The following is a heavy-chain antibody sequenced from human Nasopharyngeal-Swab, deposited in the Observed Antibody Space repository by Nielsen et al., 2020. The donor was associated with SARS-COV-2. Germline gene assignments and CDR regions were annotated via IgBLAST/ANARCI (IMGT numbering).Heavy chain of an antibody. D-gene: IGHD6-13*01. V-gene: IGHV3-23*01. CDR3: ARGSYSSSLYYGMDV. J-gene: IGHJ6*02. CDR2: ISGSGGST. CDR1: GFTFSSYA. Sequence: GESLKISCAASGFTFSSYAMSWVRQAPGKGLEWVSAISGSGGSTYYADSVKGRFTISRDNSKNTLYLQMNSLRAEDTAVYYCARGSYSSSLYYGMDVWGQGTTVTVSS.